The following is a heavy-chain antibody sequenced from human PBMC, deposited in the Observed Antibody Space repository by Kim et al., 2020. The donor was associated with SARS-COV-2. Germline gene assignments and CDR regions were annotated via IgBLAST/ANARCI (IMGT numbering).Heavy chain of an antibody. CDR3: ARDFRGSSWYGGMDV. D-gene: IGHD6-13*01. J-gene: IGHJ6*02. Sequence: NPSLKSRVTISVDRSKNQFSLKLSSVTAADTAVYYCARDFRGSSWYGGMDVWGQGTTVTVSS. V-gene: IGHV4-30-2*01.